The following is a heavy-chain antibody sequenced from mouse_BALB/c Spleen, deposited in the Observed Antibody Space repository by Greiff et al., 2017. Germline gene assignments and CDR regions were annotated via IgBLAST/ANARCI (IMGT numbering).Heavy chain of an antibody. J-gene: IGHJ4*01. CDR2: ISDGGSYT. Sequence: EVKLMESGGGLVKPGGSLKLSCAASGFTFSDYYMYWVRQTPEKRLEWVATISDGGSYTYYPDSVKGRFTISRDNAKNNLYLQMSSLKSEDTAMYYCARGRGLLYYAMDYWGQGTSATVSS. V-gene: IGHV5-4*02. CDR3: ARGRGLLYYAMDY. CDR1: GFTFSDYY. D-gene: IGHD2-3*01.